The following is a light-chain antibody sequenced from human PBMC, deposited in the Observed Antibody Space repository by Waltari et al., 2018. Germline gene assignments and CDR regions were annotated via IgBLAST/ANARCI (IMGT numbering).Light chain of an antibody. CDR1: QSISRD. Sequence: EIVMTQSPATLSVSPGERATLSCRASQSISRDLVWYQQKPGQAPRLLMSRASMRATGVPFRFSGSGSGTEFTLTISNIQSEDFAVYYCQQYNTWPPWTFGQGTKVEF. V-gene: IGKV3D-15*03. CDR3: QQYNTWPPWT. CDR2: RAS. J-gene: IGKJ1*01.